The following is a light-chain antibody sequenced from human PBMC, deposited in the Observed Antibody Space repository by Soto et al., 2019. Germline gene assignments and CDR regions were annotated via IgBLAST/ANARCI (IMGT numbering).Light chain of an antibody. CDR3: QQYGSSPQT. J-gene: IGKJ1*01. CDR2: GAS. CDR1: QSVSNSY. Sequence: EIVLTQSPGTLSLSPGERAPLSCRASQSVSNSYLAWYQQKPGQAPRLLIYGASSRATGIPDSFSGSGSGTDFTLTISRLEPEDFAVYYCQQYGSSPQTFGQGTKVEIK. V-gene: IGKV3-20*01.